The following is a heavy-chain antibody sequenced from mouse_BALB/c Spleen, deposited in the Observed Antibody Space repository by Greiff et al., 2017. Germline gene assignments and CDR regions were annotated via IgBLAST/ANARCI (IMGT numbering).Heavy chain of an antibody. V-gene: IGHV5-6-3*01. D-gene: IGHD2-4*01. Sequence: EVKLVESGGGLVQPGGSLKLSCAASGFTFSSYGMSWVRQTPDKRLELVATINSNGGSTYYPDSVKGRFTISRDNAKNTLYLQMSSQKSEDTAMYYCARDPDYPGDSPYAMDYWGQGTSVTVSS. CDR3: ARDPDYPGDSPYAMDY. CDR1: GFTFSSYG. CDR2: INSNGGST. J-gene: IGHJ4*01.